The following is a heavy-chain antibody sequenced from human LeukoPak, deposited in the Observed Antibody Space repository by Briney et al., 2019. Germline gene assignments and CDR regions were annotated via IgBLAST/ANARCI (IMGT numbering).Heavy chain of an antibody. CDR1: GFTFSSYA. Sequence: GGSLRLSCVTSGFTFSSYAVTWVRQAPGKGLEWVSSISSSSYIYYADSVKGRFTIPRDNAKNSLYLQMNSLRAEDTAVYYCARDDIKGYSSSWYKTNYYFDYWGQGTLVTVSS. J-gene: IGHJ4*02. CDR3: ARDDIKGYSSSWYKTNYYFDY. D-gene: IGHD6-13*01. CDR2: ISSSSYI. V-gene: IGHV3-21*01.